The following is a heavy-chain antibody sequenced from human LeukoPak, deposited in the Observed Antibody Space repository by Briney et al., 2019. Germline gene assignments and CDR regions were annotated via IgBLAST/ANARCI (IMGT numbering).Heavy chain of an antibody. V-gene: IGHV3-23*01. CDR3: AKDSYYYDSSGYLDAFDI. J-gene: IGHJ3*02. CDR2: ISGSGGST. CDR1: GFAFSSYG. D-gene: IGHD3-22*01. Sequence: PGGSLRLSCAASGFAFSSYGMSWVRRAPGKGLEWVSAISGSGGSTYYADSVKGRFTVSRDNSKNTLYLQMNSLRAEDTAVYYCAKDSYYYDSSGYLDAFDIWGQGTMVTVSS.